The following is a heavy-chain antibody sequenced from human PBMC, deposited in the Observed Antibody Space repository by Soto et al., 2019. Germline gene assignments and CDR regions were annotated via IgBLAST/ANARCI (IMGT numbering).Heavy chain of an antibody. Sequence: SVKVSCKASGGTFSSYAISWVRQAPGQGLEWMGGIMPIFGTANYAQKFQGRVTITADESTSTAYMELRSLISEDTAVYYCARRGNGVVSHCYYGMDVWGQGTTVTVSS. CDR1: GGTFSSYA. CDR3: ARRGNGVVSHCYYGMDV. CDR2: IMPIFGTA. J-gene: IGHJ6*02. D-gene: IGHD3-3*01. V-gene: IGHV1-69*13.